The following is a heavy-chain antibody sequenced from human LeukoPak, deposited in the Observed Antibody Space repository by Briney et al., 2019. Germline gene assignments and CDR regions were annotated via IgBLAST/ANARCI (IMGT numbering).Heavy chain of an antibody. Sequence: PGGSLRLSCSASGFTFSRYDMRWVRQAPGKGLEYVSAISSNGGSTYYADSVKGRFTISRDNSKNTLYLQMSSLRAEDTAVYYCVKDRSGYDYFDFWGQGTLVTVSS. CDR2: ISSNGGST. CDR3: VKDRSGYDYFDF. V-gene: IGHV3-64D*09. D-gene: IGHD5-12*01. J-gene: IGHJ4*02. CDR1: GFTFSRYD.